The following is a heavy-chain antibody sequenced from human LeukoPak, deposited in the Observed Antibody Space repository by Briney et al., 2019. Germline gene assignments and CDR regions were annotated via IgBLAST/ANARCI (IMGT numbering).Heavy chain of an antibody. CDR3: ARVLKFYYSSGGYSYYFDY. D-gene: IGHD3-10*01. CDR2: IYYSGSP. Sequence: PSETLSLTCTVSGGSIRSYYWSWIRQPPGKGLEWVGYIYYSGSPNYNPSLKSRVTTSIDTSRNQFSLKLSSVTAADTAVYYCARVLKFYYSSGGYSYYFDYWGRGTLVTVSS. V-gene: IGHV4-59*01. J-gene: IGHJ4*02. CDR1: GGSIRSYY.